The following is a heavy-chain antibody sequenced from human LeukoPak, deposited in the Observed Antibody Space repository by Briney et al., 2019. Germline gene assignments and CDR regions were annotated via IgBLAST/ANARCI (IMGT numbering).Heavy chain of an antibody. V-gene: IGHV3-21*01. Sequence: PGGSLRLSCAASGFTFSSYTMNWVRQAAGKGLEWVSSITTSISYRYYADSVKGRFTISRDNAKNSLYLQMNSLRAEDTAVYYCATAPTVTTTYYFDCWGQGTLVTVSS. CDR2: ITTSISYR. D-gene: IGHD4-17*01. J-gene: IGHJ4*02. CDR3: ATAPTVTTTYYFDC. CDR1: GFTFSSYT.